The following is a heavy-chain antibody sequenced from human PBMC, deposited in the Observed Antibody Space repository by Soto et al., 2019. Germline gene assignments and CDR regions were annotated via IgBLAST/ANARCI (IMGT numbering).Heavy chain of an antibody. Sequence: SETLSLTCAVSGGSISSSNWWSLVRQPPGKGLEWIGEIYHSGSTNYNPSLKSRVTISVDKSKNQFSLKLSSVTAADTAVYYCARVPGTIPWFDPWGQGTLVTVSS. J-gene: IGHJ5*02. V-gene: IGHV4-4*02. CDR2: IYHSGST. CDR3: ARVPGTIPWFDP. CDR1: GGSISSSNW. D-gene: IGHD1-7*01.